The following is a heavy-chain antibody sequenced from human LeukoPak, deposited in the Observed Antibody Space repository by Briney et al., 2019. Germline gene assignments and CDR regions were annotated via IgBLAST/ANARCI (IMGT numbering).Heavy chain of an antibody. CDR2: IYYSGST. V-gene: IGHV4-39*01. Sequence: PSETLSLTCTVSGGSISSSSYYWGWIRQPPGKGLEWIESIYYSGSTYYNPSLKSRVTISVDTSKNQFSLTLSSVTAADTAVYYCARRTIFGVVYTPFDYWGQGTLVTVSS. D-gene: IGHD3-3*01. CDR3: ARRTIFGVVYTPFDY. J-gene: IGHJ4*02. CDR1: GGSISSSSYY.